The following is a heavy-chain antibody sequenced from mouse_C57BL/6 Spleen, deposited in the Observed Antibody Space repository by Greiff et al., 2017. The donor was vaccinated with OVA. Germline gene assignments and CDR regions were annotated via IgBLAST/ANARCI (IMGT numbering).Heavy chain of an antibody. CDR1: GYTFTSYW. D-gene: IGHD4-1*01. Sequence: QVQLQQPGAELVKPGASVKLSCKASGYTFTSYWMQWVNQRPGQGLEWIGEIDPSDSYTNYTQHFKGKATLTVDTSSSTAYMQLSSLTSEGSAVYYCARWELGRDYWGQGTTLTVSS. J-gene: IGHJ2*01. CDR2: IDPSDSYT. V-gene: IGHV1-50*01. CDR3: ARWELGRDY.